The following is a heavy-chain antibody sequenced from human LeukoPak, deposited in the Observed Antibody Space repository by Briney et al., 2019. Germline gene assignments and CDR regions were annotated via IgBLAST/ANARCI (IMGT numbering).Heavy chain of an antibody. CDR3: ARGPLYCSSGNCYLPDAFDI. Sequence: SETLSLTCTVSGDSITGSSYYWGWIRQPPGKGLEWIGSMYYTGSTYSNPSLKSRVTISVDTSKNQFSLKLSSVTAADTAVYYCARGPLYCSSGNCYLPDAFDIWGQGTMVTVSS. CDR1: GDSITGSSYY. D-gene: IGHD2-2*01. J-gene: IGHJ3*02. CDR2: MYYTGST. V-gene: IGHV4-39*01.